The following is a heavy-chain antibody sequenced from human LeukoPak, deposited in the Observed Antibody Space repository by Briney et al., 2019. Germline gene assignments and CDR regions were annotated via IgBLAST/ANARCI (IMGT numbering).Heavy chain of an antibody. CDR3: ARDALDYYDSSGVDY. CDR2: ISAYNGNT. J-gene: IGHJ4*02. D-gene: IGHD3-22*01. CDR1: GYTLTSYG. V-gene: IGHV1-18*01. Sequence: ASVKVSCKASGYTLTSYGISWVRQAPGQGLEWMGWISAYNGNTNYAQKLQGRVTMTTDTSTSTAYMELRSLRSDDTAVYYCARDALDYYDSSGVDYWGQGTLVTVSS.